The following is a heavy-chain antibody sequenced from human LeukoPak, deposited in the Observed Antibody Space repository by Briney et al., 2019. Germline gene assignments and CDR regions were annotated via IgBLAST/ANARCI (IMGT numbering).Heavy chain of an antibody. Sequence: PGGSLRLSRAASGFTLSDYWMHWVRHGPGKGLVWVSRINPDGSSTNDADFVKGRFTISRDNAKNTLNLQMNSLRAEDTAVYYCVRSTAVLPFDYWGQGIPVTVSS. CDR1: GFTLSDYW. D-gene: IGHD6-6*01. CDR3: VRSTAVLPFDY. J-gene: IGHJ4*02. V-gene: IGHV3-74*01. CDR2: INPDGSST.